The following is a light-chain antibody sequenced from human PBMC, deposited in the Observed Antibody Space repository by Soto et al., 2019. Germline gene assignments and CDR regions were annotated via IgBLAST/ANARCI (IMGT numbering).Light chain of an antibody. CDR2: EVS. CDR1: SSDVGGYNY. V-gene: IGLV2-14*01. Sequence: QSVLAQSASASGSPGQSITISCTGTSSDVGGYNYVSWYQQHPGKAPKLMIYEVSNRPSGVSNRLSGSKSGNTASLTISGLQAEAEAAYYCSSYTTSNTLVFGTGTKVTAL. J-gene: IGLJ1*01. CDR3: SSYTTSNTLV.